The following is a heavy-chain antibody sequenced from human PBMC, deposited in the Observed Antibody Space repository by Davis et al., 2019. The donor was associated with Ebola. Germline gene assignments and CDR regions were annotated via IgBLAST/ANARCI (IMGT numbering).Heavy chain of an antibody. CDR1: RYTLSNFG. D-gene: IGHD1-1*01. Sequence: ASVKVSCKASRYTLSNFGFSWVRQAPGQGLEWMGWISASYGNTNYSQNLQGRLTMTTDTSTNPAYMELRSLTSGDTAVYYCARVPKRKGMDVWGQGTTVIVSS. J-gene: IGHJ6*02. CDR3: ARVPKRKGMDV. V-gene: IGHV1-18*01. CDR2: ISASYGNT.